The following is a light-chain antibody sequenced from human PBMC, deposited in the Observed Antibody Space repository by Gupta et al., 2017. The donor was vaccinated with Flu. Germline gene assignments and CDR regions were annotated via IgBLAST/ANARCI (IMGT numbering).Light chain of an antibody. CDR1: QSISSN. V-gene: IGKV3-15*01. Sequence: EIVMTQSPATLSMSPGERAILSCRASQSISSNLAWYQQKPGQAPRLLIYGASTRATDIPARFSGSGSGTEFTLTISSLQSEDSAVYYCQEYNNWPPWTFGQGTKVEIE. J-gene: IGKJ1*01. CDR3: QEYNNWPPWT. CDR2: GAS.